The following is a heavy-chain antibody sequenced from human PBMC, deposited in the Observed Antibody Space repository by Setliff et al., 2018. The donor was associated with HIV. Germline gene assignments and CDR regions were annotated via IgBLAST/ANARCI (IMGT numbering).Heavy chain of an antibody. CDR2: ISSSTSTI. CDR3: ATVWTAGSLFY. J-gene: IGHJ4*02. Sequence: PGGSLRLSCTASGFPFSSFGMNWVRRAPGRGLEWVSYISSSTSTIYYADSVKGRFTISRDNAKNSLYLQMNSLRAEDTAVYYCATVWTAGSLFYWGQGTLVTV. D-gene: IGHD6-13*01. V-gene: IGHV3-48*01. CDR1: GFPFSSFG.